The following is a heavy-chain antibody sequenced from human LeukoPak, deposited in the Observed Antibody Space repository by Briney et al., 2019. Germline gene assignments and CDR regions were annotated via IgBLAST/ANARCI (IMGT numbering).Heavy chain of an antibody. CDR3: ARWSITIFGTVVRYFDY. Sequence: SETLSLTCAVSGYSISSGYYWGWIRQLPGKGLEWIGSIYHSGSTYYNPSLKSRVTISVDTSKNQFSLKLSSVTAADTAVYYCARWSITIFGTVVRYFDYWGQGTLVTVSS. CDR1: GYSISSGYY. D-gene: IGHD3-3*01. V-gene: IGHV4-38-2*01. CDR2: IYHSGST. J-gene: IGHJ4*02.